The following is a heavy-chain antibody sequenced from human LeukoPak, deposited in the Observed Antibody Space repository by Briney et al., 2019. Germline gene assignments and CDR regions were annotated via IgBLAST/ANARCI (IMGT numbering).Heavy chain of an antibody. D-gene: IGHD2-15*01. CDR1: VYTFTGYY. Sequence: ASVKVSCKASVYTFTGYYMHWVRQAPGQGLEWMGWINPNSGGTKSAQKFQGRVTMTRDTSISTAYMELSRLRSDDTAMYYCARVPFYCSGSSCYGLVADYWGQGTLVTVSS. CDR2: INPNSGGT. CDR3: ARVPFYCSGSSCYGLVADY. V-gene: IGHV1-2*02. J-gene: IGHJ4*02.